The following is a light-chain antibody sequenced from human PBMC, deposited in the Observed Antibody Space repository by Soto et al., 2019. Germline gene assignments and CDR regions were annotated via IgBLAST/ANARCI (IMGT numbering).Light chain of an antibody. CDR2: TLS. V-gene: IGKV2-40*01. Sequence: DIVMTQTPLSLPVTPGEPASISCRSSQSLLNRDDGNTYLDWYLQRPGQSPQLLIYTLSYRASGDPDRFSGSGSGTDFTLKISRVEAEDVGVYYCMQRIDFPSTFGQGPKLEIK. J-gene: IGKJ2*01. CDR3: MQRIDFPST. CDR1: QSLLNRDDGNTY.